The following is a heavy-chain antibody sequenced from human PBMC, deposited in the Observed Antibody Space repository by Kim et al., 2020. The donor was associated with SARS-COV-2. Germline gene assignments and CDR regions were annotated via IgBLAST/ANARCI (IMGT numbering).Heavy chain of an antibody. J-gene: IGHJ4*02. V-gene: IGHV1-46*04. D-gene: IGHD3-22*01. Sequence: AQKLQGRATMTRDTSTSTVYMELSSLRSEDTAVYYCARGRDYYDTSGPEYWGQGTLVTVSS. CDR3: ARGRDYYDTSGPEY.